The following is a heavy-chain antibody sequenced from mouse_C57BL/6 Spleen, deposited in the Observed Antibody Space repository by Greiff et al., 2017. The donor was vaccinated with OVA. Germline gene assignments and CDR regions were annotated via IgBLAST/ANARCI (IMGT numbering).Heavy chain of an antibody. CDR2: IHPNSGST. V-gene: IGHV1-64*01. CDR1: GYTFTSYW. J-gene: IGHJ1*03. CDR3: ANYYGICGV. Sequence: QVQLKQPGAELVKPGASVKLSCKASGYTFTSYWMHWVKQRPGQGLEWIGMIHPNSGSTNYNEKFKSKATLTVDKSSSTAYMQLSSLTSEDSAVYYCANYYGICGVGDTGTTVTVSS. D-gene: IGHD1-1*01.